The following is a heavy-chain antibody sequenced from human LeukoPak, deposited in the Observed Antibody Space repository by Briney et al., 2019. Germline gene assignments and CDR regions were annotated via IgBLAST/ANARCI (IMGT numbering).Heavy chain of an antibody. J-gene: IGHJ2*01. Sequence: PGGSLRLSCAASGFTFSSYAMSWVRQAPGKGLEWVAVIWYDGSNKYYADSVKGRFTISRDNSKNTLYLQMNSLRAEDTAVYYCAREGSGRFLTHYYWYFDLWGRGTLVTVSS. D-gene: IGHD3-10*01. CDR1: GFTFSSYA. V-gene: IGHV3-33*08. CDR2: IWYDGSNK. CDR3: AREGSGRFLTHYYWYFDL.